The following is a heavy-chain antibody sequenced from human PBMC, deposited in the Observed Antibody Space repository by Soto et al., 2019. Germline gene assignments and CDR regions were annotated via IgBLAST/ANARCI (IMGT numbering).Heavy chain of an antibody. J-gene: IGHJ6*02. CDR1: GFTFSSYG. CDR2: IWYDGSNK. V-gene: IGHV3-33*01. CDR3: ARDLGLAFADYYYYCMDV. Sequence: QVQLVESGGGVVQPGRSLRLSCAASGFTFSSYGMHWVRQAPGKGLEWVAVIWYDGSNKYYADSVKGRFTISRDNSKNTLYLQMNSLRAEDTAVYYCARDLGLAFADYYYYCMDVWGQGTTVTVSS.